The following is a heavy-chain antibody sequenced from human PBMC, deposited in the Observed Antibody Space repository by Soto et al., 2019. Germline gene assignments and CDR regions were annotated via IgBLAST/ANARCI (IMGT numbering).Heavy chain of an antibody. CDR2: ISGSGGST. Sequence: LGLSCAASGFTFSSYAMSWVRQAPGKGLEWVSAISGSGGSTYYADSVKGRFTISRDNSKNTLYLQMNSLRAEDTAVYYCAKDQGDIVATKPDYWGQGTLVTVSS. CDR1: GFTFSSYA. V-gene: IGHV3-23*01. J-gene: IGHJ4*02. CDR3: AKDQGDIVATKPDY. D-gene: IGHD5-12*01.